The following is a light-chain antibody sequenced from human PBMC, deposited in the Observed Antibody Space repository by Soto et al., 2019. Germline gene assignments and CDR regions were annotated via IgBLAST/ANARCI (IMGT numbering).Light chain of an antibody. V-gene: IGKV3-11*01. CDR2: DAS. Sequence: EIVLTQSPATLSLSPGERATPSCRASQTVSNFLPWYQQKPGQAPRLLISDASNRATGIPGRLSGSGSGTDFSLTIRSLEPEDFAVYYCQQRSNWPWTFGQGTKVEIK. CDR3: QQRSNWPWT. CDR1: QTVSNF. J-gene: IGKJ1*01.